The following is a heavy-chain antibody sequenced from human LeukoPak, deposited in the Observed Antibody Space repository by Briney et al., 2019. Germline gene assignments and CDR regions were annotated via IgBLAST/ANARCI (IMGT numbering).Heavy chain of an antibody. Sequence: SETLSLTCAVYGGSFSGYYWSWLRQPPGKRLEWIGYVSNIETTNHNPSLKSRVTISVDTSKNQFSLRLNSVTAAGTAVYYCARPPHYYDTSGYSVWGQGTLVTVSS. J-gene: IGHJ4*02. D-gene: IGHD3-22*01. CDR1: GGSFSGYY. CDR3: ARPPHYYDTSGYSV. V-gene: IGHV4-59*01. CDR2: VSNIETT.